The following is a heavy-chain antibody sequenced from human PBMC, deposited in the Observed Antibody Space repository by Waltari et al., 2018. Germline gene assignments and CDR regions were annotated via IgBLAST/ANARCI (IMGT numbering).Heavy chain of an antibody. Sequence: EVQLVESGGGLVQPGGSLRLSCAASGFTFSSYWMSWVRQAPGKGLEWVANIKQDGSEKDYVDSVKGRFTISRDNAKNSLYLQMNSLRAEDTAVYYCARDAYSNYYYYYMDVWGKGTTVTVSS. V-gene: IGHV3-7*01. CDR1: GFTFSSYW. J-gene: IGHJ6*03. CDR2: IKQDGSEK. D-gene: IGHD4-4*01. CDR3: ARDAYSNYYYYYMDV.